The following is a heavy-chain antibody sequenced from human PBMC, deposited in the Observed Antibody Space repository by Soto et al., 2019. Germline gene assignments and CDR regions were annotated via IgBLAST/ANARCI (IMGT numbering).Heavy chain of an antibody. CDR2: IYHSGST. D-gene: IGHD2-15*01. CDR3: AKDECGSCQYFDY. J-gene: IGHJ4*02. CDR1: GGSFSGYY. Sequence: SETLSLTCAVYGGSFSGYYWSWIRQPPGKGLEWIGYIYHSGSTHYNPSLQSRVTISVDTSKNRFSLKLSSVTAADTAVYYCAKDECGSCQYFDYWGQGTLVTVSS. V-gene: IGHV4-34*01.